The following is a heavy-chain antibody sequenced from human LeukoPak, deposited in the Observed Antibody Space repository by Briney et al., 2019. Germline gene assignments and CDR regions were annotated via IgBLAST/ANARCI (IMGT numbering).Heavy chain of an antibody. CDR1: GGSITSYY. J-gene: IGHJ2*01. V-gene: IGHV4-59*01. CDR2: IHYSGST. Sequence: SETLSLTCTVSGGSITSYYWSWIRQPPGKGLEWIGYIHYSGSTNYNPSLKSRVTISVDTSKNQFSLKLSSVTAADTAVYYCARAARYFDLWGRGTLVTVSS. CDR3: ARAARYFDL.